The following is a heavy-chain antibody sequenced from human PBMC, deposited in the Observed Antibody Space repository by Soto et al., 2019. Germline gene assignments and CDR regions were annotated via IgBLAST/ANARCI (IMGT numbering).Heavy chain of an antibody. V-gene: IGHV3-23*01. CDR1: EFTFSSYA. CDR3: AKDREYYFDY. J-gene: IGHJ4*02. CDR2: ISGSGGST. Sequence: GGSLRLSCAASEFTFSSYAMSWVRQAPGKGLEWVSGISGSGGSTYYADSVKGRFTISRDNSKNTLYLQMNSLRAEDTAVYYCAKDREYYFDYWGQGTLVTVSS. D-gene: IGHD3-16*01.